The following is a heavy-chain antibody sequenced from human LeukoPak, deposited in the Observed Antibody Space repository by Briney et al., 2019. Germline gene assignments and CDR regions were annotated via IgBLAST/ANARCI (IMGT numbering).Heavy chain of an antibody. D-gene: IGHD3-3*01. CDR1: GFIFSDYG. Sequence: GGSLRLSCAASGFIFSDYGMHWVRQAPGKGLEWVAVISYDGSNKYYADSVKGRFTISRDNSKNTLYLQMNSLRAEDTAVYYCARGKFGYDFWIDYWGQGTLVTVSS. CDR3: ARGKFGYDFWIDY. J-gene: IGHJ4*02. V-gene: IGHV3-30*19. CDR2: ISYDGSNK.